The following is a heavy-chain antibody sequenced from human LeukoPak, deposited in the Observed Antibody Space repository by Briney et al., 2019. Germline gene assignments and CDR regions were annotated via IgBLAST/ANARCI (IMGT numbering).Heavy chain of an antibody. V-gene: IGHV4-39*07. CDR1: GGSISSSTHY. CDR3: ARGHSYGLQGYWYFDL. CDR2: IYYRGST. Sequence: SETLSLTCTVSGGSISSSTHYWGWIRQPPGKGLEWIGNIYYRGSTYYNPSLKSRVTISVDTSKNQFSLKLSSVTAADTAVYYCARGHSYGLQGYWYFDLWGRGTLVTVSS. D-gene: IGHD5-18*01. J-gene: IGHJ2*01.